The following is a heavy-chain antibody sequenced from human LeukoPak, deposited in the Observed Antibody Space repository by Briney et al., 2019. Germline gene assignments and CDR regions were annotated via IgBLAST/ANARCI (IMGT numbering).Heavy chain of an antibody. J-gene: IGHJ4*02. CDR2: ISSSSSTI. D-gene: IGHD3-10*01. Sequence: QAGGSLRLSCAASGFTFSSYSMNWVRQAPGKGLEWVSYISSSSSTIYYADSVKGRFTISRDDSKNTLYLQLNSLRAEDTAVYYCATELLWFGELRGDYWGQGTLVTVSS. V-gene: IGHV3-48*01. CDR1: GFTFSSYS. CDR3: ATELLWFGELRGDY.